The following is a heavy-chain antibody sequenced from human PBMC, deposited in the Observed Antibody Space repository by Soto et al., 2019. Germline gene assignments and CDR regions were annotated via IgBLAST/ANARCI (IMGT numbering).Heavy chain of an antibody. CDR2: IYYSGST. D-gene: IGHD6-13*01. V-gene: IGHV4-30-4*01. Sequence: SETLSLTCTVSGGSISSGDYYWSWIRQPPGKGLEWIGYIYYSGSTYYNPSLKSRVTISVDTSKNQFSLKLSSVTAADTAVYYCARDRGSWYGRYYYYYYGMDVWGQGTTVTVSS. CDR1: GGSISSGDYY. J-gene: IGHJ6*02. CDR3: ARDRGSWYGRYYYYYYGMDV.